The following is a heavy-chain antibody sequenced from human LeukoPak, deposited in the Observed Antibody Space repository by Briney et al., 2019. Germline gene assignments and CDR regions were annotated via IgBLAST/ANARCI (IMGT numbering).Heavy chain of an antibody. V-gene: IGHV4-59*01. CDR1: GGSISSYY. D-gene: IGHD6-19*01. CDR3: ASSKYKVAGPDY. Sequence: SETLSLTCTVSGGSISSYYWSWIRQPPGKGLEWIGYIYYSGSTNYNPSLKSRVTISVDTSKNQFSLKLSSVTAADTAVYYCASSKYKVAGPDYWGQGTLVTVSS. CDR2: IYYSGST. J-gene: IGHJ4*02.